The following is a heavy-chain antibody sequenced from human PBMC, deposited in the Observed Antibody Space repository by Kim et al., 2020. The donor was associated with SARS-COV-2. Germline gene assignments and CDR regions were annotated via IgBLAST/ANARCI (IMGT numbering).Heavy chain of an antibody. D-gene: IGHD3-3*01. CDR3: ARDEPDFWSGYYHAMDV. J-gene: IGHJ6*02. V-gene: IGHV1-46*01. CDR1: GYTFTSYY. CDR2: INPSGGST. Sequence: ASVKVSCKASGYTFTSYYMHWVRQAPGQGLEWMGIINPSGGSTSYAQKFQGRVTMTRDTSTSTVYMELSSLRSEDTAVYYCARDEPDFWSGYYHAMDVWGQWTTVTVSS.